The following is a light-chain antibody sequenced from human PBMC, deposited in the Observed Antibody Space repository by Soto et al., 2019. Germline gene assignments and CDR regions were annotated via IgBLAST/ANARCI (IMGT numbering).Light chain of an antibody. J-gene: IGLJ2*01. CDR2: EVS. CDR1: SSDVVTYKY. CDR3: CSYAGSTTRVV. Sequence: QSALTQPASVSGSPGQSIAISCTGTSSDVVTYKYVSWYQQHPGKAPKLMIYEVSIRPSGVSDRFSGSKSGNTASLTISGLRPEDAAYYYCCSYAGSTTRVVFGGGTKLTVL. V-gene: IGLV2-14*01.